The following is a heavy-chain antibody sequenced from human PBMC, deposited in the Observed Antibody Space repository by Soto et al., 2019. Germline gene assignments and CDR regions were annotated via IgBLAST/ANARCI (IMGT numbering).Heavy chain of an antibody. CDR1: GFSFSTYN. CDR2: ISSSSSTI. Sequence: EVQLVESGGGLVQPGGSLRLSCAASGFSFSTYNMNWVRQAPGKGLEWVSYISSSSSTIYYADSVKGRFTISRDNVKNSLYLQMNSLRDEDTAVYFCARSPITTIVAALSDYWGQGTLVTVSS. CDR3: ARSPITTIVAALSDY. J-gene: IGHJ4*02. V-gene: IGHV3-48*02. D-gene: IGHD3-22*01.